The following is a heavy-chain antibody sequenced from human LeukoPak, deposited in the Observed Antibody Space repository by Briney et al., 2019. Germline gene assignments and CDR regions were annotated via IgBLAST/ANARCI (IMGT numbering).Heavy chain of an antibody. V-gene: IGHV4-59*01. D-gene: IGHD2-8*02. J-gene: IGHJ5*02. CDR2: IYYSGST. Sequence: PSETLSLTCTVSGGSISSYYWSWIRQPPGKGLEWIGYIYYSGSTNYNPSLKSRVTISVDTSKNQFSLKLSSVTAADTAVYYCARVGTDLASRFDPRGQGTLVTVSS. CDR3: ARVGTDLASRFDP. CDR1: GGSISSYY.